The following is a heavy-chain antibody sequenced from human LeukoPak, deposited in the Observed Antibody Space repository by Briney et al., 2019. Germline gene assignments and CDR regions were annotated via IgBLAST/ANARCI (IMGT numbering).Heavy chain of an antibody. CDR1: GFTFSDYY. J-gene: IGHJ6*03. D-gene: IGHD1-26*01. V-gene: IGHV3-11*01. CDR3: ARLGDGSYRGYYYYYYMDV. Sequence: GGSLRLSCAASGFTFSDYYMSWIRQAPGKGLEWVSYISSSGSTIYYADSVKGRFTISRDNAKNSLYLQMSSLRAEDTAVYYCARLGDGSYRGYYYYYYMDVWGKGTTVTVSS. CDR2: ISSSGSTI.